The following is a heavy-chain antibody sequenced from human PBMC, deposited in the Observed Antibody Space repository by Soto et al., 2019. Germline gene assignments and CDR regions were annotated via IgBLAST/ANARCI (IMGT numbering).Heavy chain of an antibody. CDR1: GGSFSGYY. CDR3: ARGERLERTPYYYYGMDV. D-gene: IGHD1-1*01. Sequence: PSETLSLTCAVYGGSFSGYYWSWIRQPPGKGLEWIGEINHSGSTDYNPSLKSRVTISVDTSKNQFSLKLSSVTAADTAVYYCARGERLERTPYYYYGMDVWGQVTTVTVSS. J-gene: IGHJ6*02. V-gene: IGHV4-34*01. CDR2: INHSGST.